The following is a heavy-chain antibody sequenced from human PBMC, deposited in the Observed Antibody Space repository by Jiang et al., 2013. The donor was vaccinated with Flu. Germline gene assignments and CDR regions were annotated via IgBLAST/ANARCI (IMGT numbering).Heavy chain of an antibody. V-gene: IGHV3-33*01. D-gene: IGHD2-2*01. J-gene: IGHJ2*01. Sequence: GFVFSTYGMHWVRQAPGKGLEWVAVIWFDGSNQDYADSVKGRFTISRDNSKNTLFLQMNNLRGDDTAVYYCARVRFCSRTNCLGYFDFWGRGTLVTVSS. CDR2: IWFDGSNQ. CDR1: GFVFSTYG. CDR3: ARVRFCSRTNCLGYFDF.